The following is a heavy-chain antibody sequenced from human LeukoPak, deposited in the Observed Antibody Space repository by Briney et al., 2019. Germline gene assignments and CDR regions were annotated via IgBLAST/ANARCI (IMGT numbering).Heavy chain of an antibody. J-gene: IGHJ5*02. D-gene: IGHD4-17*01. Sequence: KPSETLSLTCAVSGGSISSGGYSWSWIRQPPGKGPEWIGYIYDNGGTYYNPSLKSRVTILPDTSKNQFSLRLTSVALADTAVYYCARLTTYGDFRFDLWGQGLLVSVSS. CDR1: GGSISSGGYS. CDR2: IYDNGGT. V-gene: IGHV4-30-4*07. CDR3: ARLTTYGDFRFDL.